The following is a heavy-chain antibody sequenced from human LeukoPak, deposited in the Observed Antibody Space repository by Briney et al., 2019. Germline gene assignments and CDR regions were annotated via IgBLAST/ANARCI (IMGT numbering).Heavy chain of an antibody. D-gene: IGHD3-22*01. V-gene: IGHV3-23*01. Sequence: PGRSLRLSCAAAGFTFSSYSMNWVRQAPKKGLEWVSAISGSGGSTYYADSVKGRFTISRDNSKNTLYLQMNSLRAEDTAVYYCACLATRYYDSSGPNADYWGQGTLVTVSS. CDR1: GFTFSSYS. J-gene: IGHJ4*02. CDR2: ISGSGGST. CDR3: ACLATRYYDSSGPNADY.